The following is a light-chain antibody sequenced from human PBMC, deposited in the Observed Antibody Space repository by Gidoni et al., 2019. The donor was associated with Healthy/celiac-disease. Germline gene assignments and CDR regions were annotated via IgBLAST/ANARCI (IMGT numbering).Light chain of an antibody. V-gene: IGLV3-25*03. CDR1: ALPKQY. CDR3: QSADSSGTLSV. J-gene: IGLJ2*01. Sequence: SYELTQPPSVSVSPGQTAMITCSGDALPKQYAYWYQQKPGQAPVLVIYKDSERPSGIPERFSGSSSGTTVTLTISGVQSEDEADYYCQSADSSGTLSVFGGGTKLTVL. CDR2: KDS.